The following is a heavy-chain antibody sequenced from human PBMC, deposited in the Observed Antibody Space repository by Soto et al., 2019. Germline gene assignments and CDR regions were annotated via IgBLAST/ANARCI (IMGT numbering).Heavy chain of an antibody. Sequence: SVKVSCKASGFTFTSSAVQWVRQARGQRLEWIGWIVVGSGNTNYAQKFQERVTITRDMSTSTAYMELSSLRSEDTAVYYCAADQAYCGGDCSFDYWGQGTMVTVSS. CDR1: GFTFTSSA. CDR2: IVVGSGNT. CDR3: AADQAYCGGDCSFDY. D-gene: IGHD2-21*02. V-gene: IGHV1-58*01. J-gene: IGHJ4*02.